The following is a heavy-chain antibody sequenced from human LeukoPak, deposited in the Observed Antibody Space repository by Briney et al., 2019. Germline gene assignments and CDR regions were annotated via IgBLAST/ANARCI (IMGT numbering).Heavy chain of an antibody. CDR3: AKEAYSSGWYGSNYFDY. Sequence: GGSLRLSCAASGFTFSSYGMHWVRQAPGKGLEWVAVISYDGSNKYYADSVKGRFTISRDNSKNTLYLQMNSLRAEDTAVYYCAKEAYSSGWYGSNYFDYWGQGTLVTVSS. J-gene: IGHJ4*02. V-gene: IGHV3-30*18. CDR2: ISYDGSNK. D-gene: IGHD6-19*01. CDR1: GFTFSSYG.